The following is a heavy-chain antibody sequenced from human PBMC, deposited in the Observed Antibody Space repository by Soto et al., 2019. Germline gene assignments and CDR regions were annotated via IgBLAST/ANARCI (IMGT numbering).Heavy chain of an antibody. CDR3: AKAYPQVGSNYCDY. CDR2: ISYDGSNK. Sequence: QVQVVESRGAVVQPGRSLRLSCAASGFTFSSFALHWVRQAPGMELEWVAVISYDGSNKYYADSVKGRFTISRDNSKNTMYLQMNSLRTEDTAVYYCAKAYPQVGSNYCDYWGQGTLVTVSS. D-gene: IGHD1-26*01. CDR1: GFTFSSFA. V-gene: IGHV3-30-3*01. J-gene: IGHJ4*02.